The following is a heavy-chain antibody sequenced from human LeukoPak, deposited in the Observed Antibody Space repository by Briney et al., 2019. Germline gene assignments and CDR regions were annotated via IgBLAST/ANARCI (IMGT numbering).Heavy chain of an antibody. V-gene: IGHV4-34*01. J-gene: IGHJ5*02. CDR3: ARRHYDFWSGYSTRNWFDP. Sequence: SETLSLTCAVYGGSFSGYYWSWIRQPPGKGLEWIGEINHSGSTNYNPSLKSRVTISVDTSKKQFSLKLSSVTAADTAVYYCARRHYDFWSGYSTRNWFDPWGQGTLVTVSS. CDR2: INHSGST. D-gene: IGHD3-3*01. CDR1: GGSFSGYY.